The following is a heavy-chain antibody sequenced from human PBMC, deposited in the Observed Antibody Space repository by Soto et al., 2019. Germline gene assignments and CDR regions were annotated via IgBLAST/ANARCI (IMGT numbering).Heavy chain of an antibody. Sequence: ESGGDLVQPGGCLRLSCAASGFTFSSYSMNWVRQAPGKGLEWISYISSTGGTIYYADSVKGRFTISRDNAKNSLYLQMNGLRADDTAVYYCARDFYGDYGADYWGQGPLVSVSS. V-gene: IGHV3-48*01. CDR3: ARDFYGDYGADY. D-gene: IGHD4-17*01. CDR1: GFTFSSYS. J-gene: IGHJ4*02. CDR2: ISSTGGTI.